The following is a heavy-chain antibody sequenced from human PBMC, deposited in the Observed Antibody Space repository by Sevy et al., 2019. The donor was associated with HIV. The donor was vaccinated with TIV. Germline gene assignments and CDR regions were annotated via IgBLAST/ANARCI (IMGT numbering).Heavy chain of an antibody. CDR2: ISFDGDTK. V-gene: IGHV3-30*18. J-gene: IGHJ6*02. D-gene: IGHD3-22*01. Sequence: GGSLRLSCAASGFSFRNFGMHWVRQAPGKGLEWLALISFDGDTKYYGDSVKGRFTISRDNSKNTLYLQMNSLRVDDTVVYYCAKRGGHDTSGYVSYYYYGMDVWGQGTTVTVSS. CDR1: GFSFRNFG. CDR3: AKRGGHDTSGYVSYYYYGMDV.